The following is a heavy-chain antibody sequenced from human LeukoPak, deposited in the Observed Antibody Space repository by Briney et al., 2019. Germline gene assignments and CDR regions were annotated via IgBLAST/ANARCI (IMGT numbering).Heavy chain of an antibody. V-gene: IGHV1-69*06. CDR2: IIPIFGTA. Sequence: SVKVSCKASGGTFSSYAISWVRQAPGQGLEWMGGIIPIFGTANYAQKFQGRVTITADKSTSTAYMELSSLRSEDTAVYYCARQPATAIPHYFDDWGQGSLVVVSS. CDR3: ARQPATAIPHYFDD. CDR1: GGTFSSYA. J-gene: IGHJ4*02. D-gene: IGHD2-2*02.